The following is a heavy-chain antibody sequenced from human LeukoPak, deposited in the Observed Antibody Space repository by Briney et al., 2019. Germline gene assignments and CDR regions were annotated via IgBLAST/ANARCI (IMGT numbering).Heavy chain of an antibody. D-gene: IGHD6-19*01. CDR3: AKDFGAAVAGNLGY. CDR2: ISGSGGST. Sequence: PGGSLRLSCAASGFTFSSYAMSWVRQAPGKGLEWVSAISGSGGSTYYADSVKGRFTISRDNSKNTLYLQMNSLRAEDTAVYYCAKDFGAAVAGNLGYWGQGTLVTVSS. V-gene: IGHV3-23*01. J-gene: IGHJ4*02. CDR1: GFTFSSYA.